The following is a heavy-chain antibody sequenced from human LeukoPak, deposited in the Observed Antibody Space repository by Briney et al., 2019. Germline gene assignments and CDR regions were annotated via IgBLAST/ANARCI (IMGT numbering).Heavy chain of an antibody. CDR1: GFTFSSYA. CDR2: ISGSGGST. Sequence: GRSLRLSCAASGFTFSSYAMGWVRQAPGKGLEWVSAISGSGGSTYYADSVKGRFTISRDNSKNTLYLQMSSLRAEDTAVYYCAKSVRYGSGKYYFDYWGQGTLVTVSS. J-gene: IGHJ4*02. CDR3: AKSVRYGSGKYYFDY. D-gene: IGHD3-10*01. V-gene: IGHV3-23*01.